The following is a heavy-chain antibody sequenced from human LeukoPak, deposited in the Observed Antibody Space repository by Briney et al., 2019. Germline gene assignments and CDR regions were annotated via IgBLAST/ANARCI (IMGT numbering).Heavy chain of an antibody. V-gene: IGHV5-10-1*01. D-gene: IGHD6-19*01. CDR1: GYSFTSYW. Sequence: GESLKISCKGSGYSFTSYWISWVRQMPGKGLEWMGRIDPSDSYTNYSPSFQGHVTILADKSSTTAYLQWSSLKASDTAMYYCARHKQYTTGWYDPNFDYWGQGTLVTVSS. J-gene: IGHJ4*02. CDR3: ARHKQYTTGWYDPNFDY. CDR2: IDPSDSYT.